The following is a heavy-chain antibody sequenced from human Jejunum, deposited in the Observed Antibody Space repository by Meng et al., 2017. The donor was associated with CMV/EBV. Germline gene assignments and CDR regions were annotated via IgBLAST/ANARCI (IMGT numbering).Heavy chain of an antibody. CDR2: ITSSGDRI. D-gene: IGHD5-12*01. Sequence: GFNFSNFEMSWVRQSPRRGLEWLAYITSSGDRIHYADSVKGRFIVSRDNAKNSLYLQMDSLRAEDTAIYYCSSNLGQWLKWFDPWGQGTRVTVSS. CDR1: GFNFSNFE. J-gene: IGHJ5*02. CDR3: SSNLGQWLKWFDP. V-gene: IGHV3-48*03.